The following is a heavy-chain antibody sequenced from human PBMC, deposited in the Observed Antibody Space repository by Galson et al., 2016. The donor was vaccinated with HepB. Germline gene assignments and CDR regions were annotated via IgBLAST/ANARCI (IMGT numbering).Heavy chain of an antibody. CDR1: GFTFSSYW. D-gene: IGHD4-23*01. CDR2: ISTDGSST. V-gene: IGHV3-74*01. CDR3: ARNPYSGPRYYYGLDV. J-gene: IGHJ6*02. Sequence: SLRLSCAASGFTFSSYWMHWVRQAPGKGLMWVSRISTDGSSTRYAASVKGRFTISRDNAKNALYLQMRSLRAEDSAMYFCARNPYSGPRYYYGLDVWGRGTMVTVSS.